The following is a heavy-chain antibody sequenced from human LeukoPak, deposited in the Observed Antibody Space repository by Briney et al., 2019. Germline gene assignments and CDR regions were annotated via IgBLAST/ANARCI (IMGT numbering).Heavy chain of an antibody. CDR2: IYHSGST. CDR1: GYSISSGYY. J-gene: IGHJ4*02. CDR3: ARDTPRGRYCSSTSCYDGVRPPVTIDY. D-gene: IGHD2-2*01. Sequence: SETLSLTCAVSGYSISSGYYWGWIRQPPGKGLEWIGSIYHSGSTYYNPSLKSRVTISVDTSKNQFSLKLSSVTAADTAVYYCARDTPRGRYCSSTSCYDGVRPPVTIDYWGQGTLVTVSS. V-gene: IGHV4-38-2*02.